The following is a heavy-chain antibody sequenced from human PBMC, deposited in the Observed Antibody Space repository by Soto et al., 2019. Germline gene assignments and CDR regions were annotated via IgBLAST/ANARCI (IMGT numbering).Heavy chain of an antibody. CDR1: GFTSSDYY. CDR2: VSSGSVYT. D-gene: IGHD2-15*01. J-gene: IGHJ4*02. V-gene: IGHV3-11*06. Sequence: GGSLRLSCAASGFTSSDYYMSWIRQAPGKGLEWVSYVSSGSVYTNYADSVKGRFTISRDNAKNSLYLQMNSLSAEDTAVYYCARGFSLYCSGGSCYFDFWGQGTMVTVSS. CDR3: ARGFSLYCSGGSCYFDF.